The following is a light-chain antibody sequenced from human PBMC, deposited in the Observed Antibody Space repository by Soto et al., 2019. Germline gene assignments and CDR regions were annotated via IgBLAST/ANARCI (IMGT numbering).Light chain of an antibody. CDR1: SSNIGTNT. J-gene: IGLJ1*01. CDR2: SNN. Sequence: QAVVTQPPSASGTPGQRVTISCSGSSSNIGTNTVNWYQQLPGTAPKLLIYSNNQGPSGVPDRFSGSRSGTSASLAINGLQSEDEADYYCVAWDDSLNGYVFGTGTKVTVL. V-gene: IGLV1-44*01. CDR3: VAWDDSLNGYV.